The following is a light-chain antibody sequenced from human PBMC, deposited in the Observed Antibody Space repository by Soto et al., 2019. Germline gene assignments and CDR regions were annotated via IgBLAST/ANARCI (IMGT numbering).Light chain of an antibody. CDR2: GNS. J-gene: IGLJ1*01. Sequence: QCVLTHPPSVSWAPGQRGTISCTGSSSNIGAGYDVHWYQQLPGTAPKLLIYGNSNRPSGVPDRFSGSKSGTSASLAITGLQAEDEADYYCQSSDSSLNVFGTGTKVTVL. V-gene: IGLV1-40*01. CDR1: SSNIGAGYD. CDR3: QSSDSSLNV.